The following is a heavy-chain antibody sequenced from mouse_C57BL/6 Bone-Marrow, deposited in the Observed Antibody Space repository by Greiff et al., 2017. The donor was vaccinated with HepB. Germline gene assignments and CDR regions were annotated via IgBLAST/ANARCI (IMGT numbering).Heavy chain of an antibody. CDR3: VRQDYYFDY. V-gene: IGHV10-1*01. CDR2: IRSKSNNYAT. CDR1: GFSFNTYA. Sequence: EVQLQESGGGLVQPKGSLKLSCAASGFSFNTYAMNWVRQAPGKGLEWVARIRSKSNNYATYYADSVKDRFTISRDDSESMLYLQMNNLKTEDTAMYYCVRQDYYFDYWGQGTTLTVSS. J-gene: IGHJ2*01.